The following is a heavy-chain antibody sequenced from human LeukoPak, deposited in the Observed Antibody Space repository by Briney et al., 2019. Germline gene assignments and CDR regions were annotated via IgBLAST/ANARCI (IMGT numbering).Heavy chain of an antibody. CDR1: GFTVSSND. D-gene: IGHD4-17*01. V-gene: IGHV3-53*01. CDR3: ARVVDHDYGDYYLDY. Sequence: TGGSLRLSCAASGFTVSSNDMSWVRQAPGKGLECISVIYSGGSTDYADPVKGRLTISRDNSKKTLYLQMNSLGAEDTAVYYCARVVDHDYGDYYLDYWGQGTLVTVSS. CDR2: IYSGGST. J-gene: IGHJ4*02.